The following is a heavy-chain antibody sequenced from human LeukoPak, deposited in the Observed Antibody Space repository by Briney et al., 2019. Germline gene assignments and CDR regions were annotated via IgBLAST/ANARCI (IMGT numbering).Heavy chain of an antibody. CDR3: TRRQSGSYYTTDAFDI. J-gene: IGHJ3*02. Sequence: GGSLRLSCAASGFTFSNAWMSWVRQAPGKGLEWVGRIKSKTDGGTTDYAAPVKGGFTFSRDDSKNTLYLQMNSLKTEDTAVYYCTRRQSGSYYTTDAFDIWGQGTMVTVSS. D-gene: IGHD1-26*01. CDR2: IKSKTDGGTT. CDR1: GFTFSNAW. V-gene: IGHV3-15*01.